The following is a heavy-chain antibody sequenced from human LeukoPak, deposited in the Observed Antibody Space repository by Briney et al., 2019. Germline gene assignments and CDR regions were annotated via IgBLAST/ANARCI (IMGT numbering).Heavy chain of an antibody. J-gene: IGHJ3*02. V-gene: IGHV3-48*01. Sequence: GGSLRLSCAASGFTFSSYAMSWVRQAPGKGLEWVSYISSSSSTIYYADSVKGRFTISRDNAKNSLYLQMNSLRAEDTAVYYCARDVDYYDSSGYAFDIWGQGTMVTVSS. D-gene: IGHD3-22*01. CDR3: ARDVDYYDSSGYAFDI. CDR2: ISSSSSTI. CDR1: GFTFSSYA.